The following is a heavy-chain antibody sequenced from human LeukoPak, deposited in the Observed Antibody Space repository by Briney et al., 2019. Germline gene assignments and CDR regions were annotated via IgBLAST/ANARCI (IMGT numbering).Heavy chain of an antibody. CDR3: AREGPTMIVLADAFDI. D-gene: IGHD3-22*01. V-gene: IGHV1-69*04. CDR2: IIPILGIA. J-gene: IGHJ3*02. Sequence: GASVKVSCKASGGTFSSYTISWVRQAHGQGLEWMGRIIPILGIANYAQKFQGRVTITADKSTSTAYMELSSLRSEDTAVYYCAREGPTMIVLADAFDIWGQGTMVTVSS. CDR1: GGTFSSYT.